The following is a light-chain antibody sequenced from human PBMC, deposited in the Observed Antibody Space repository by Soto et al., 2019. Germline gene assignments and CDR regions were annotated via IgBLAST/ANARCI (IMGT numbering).Light chain of an antibody. J-gene: IGKJ1*01. V-gene: IGKV1-5*01. CDR3: LQHYDYSWT. Sequence: DIQMTQSPSTLSASVGDRVTITCRASQSISSWLAWYQQKPGKAPKRLIYAASTLESGVPSRFSGSGSGTEFTLTISSLQPEDFATYYCLQHYDYSWTFGQGTKVDIK. CDR2: AAS. CDR1: QSISSW.